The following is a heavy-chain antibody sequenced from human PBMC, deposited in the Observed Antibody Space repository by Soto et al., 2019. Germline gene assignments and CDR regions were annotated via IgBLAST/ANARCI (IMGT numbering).Heavy chain of an antibody. Sequence: RASVKVSCKASGYTFTSYYIHWVRQAPGQGLEWMAIINPNSGFTSLAQKFQGRVTMTRDTSTSTVYMALSSLRSEDTAVYFCARGHCSSPTCPLYYYYGMDVWGQGTTVTVSS. J-gene: IGHJ6*02. CDR1: GYTFTSYY. V-gene: IGHV1-46*01. D-gene: IGHD2-2*01. CDR2: INPNSGFT. CDR3: ARGHCSSPTCPLYYYYGMDV.